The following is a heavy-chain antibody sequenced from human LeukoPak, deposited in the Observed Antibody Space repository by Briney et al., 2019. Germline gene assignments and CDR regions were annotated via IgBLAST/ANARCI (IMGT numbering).Heavy chain of an antibody. J-gene: IGHJ4*02. V-gene: IGHV3-11*01. Sequence: GPSLRLSCAASGFTFSEYYTSWIRQAPGKGLEWVSYISSSGSTIYYAESVKGRFTISRDNAKNSLYLQMNSLRAEDTAVYYCATERKQQLALDYWGQGTLVTVSS. CDR3: ATERKQQLALDY. CDR2: ISSSGSTI. CDR1: GFTFSEYY. D-gene: IGHD6-13*01.